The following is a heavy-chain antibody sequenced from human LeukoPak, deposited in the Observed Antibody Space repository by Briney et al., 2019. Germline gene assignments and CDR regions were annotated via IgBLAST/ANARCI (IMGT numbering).Heavy chain of an antibody. CDR1: GFTFSSYA. Sequence: GGSLRLSCAASGFTFSSYAMSWVRQAPGEGLQWVSGISGSGGSTYYADSVKGRFTISRDNSKNTPYLQMNSLRAEDTAVYYCANLRSSDFFDYWGQGTLVTVSS. CDR3: ANLRSSDFFDY. CDR2: ISGSGGST. V-gene: IGHV3-23*01. J-gene: IGHJ4*02. D-gene: IGHD6-19*01.